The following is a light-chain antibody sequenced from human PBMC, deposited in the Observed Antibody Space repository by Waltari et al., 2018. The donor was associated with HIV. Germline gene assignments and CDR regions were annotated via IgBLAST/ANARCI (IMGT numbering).Light chain of an antibody. CDR2: EVS. J-gene: IGLJ2*01. Sequence: QSALPQPPSASGSPGQSVTLSCTGTRSDVGGYNYVSWYQQHPGKAPKLMIYEVSKRPSGVPDRFSGSKSGNTASLTVSGLQAEDEADYYCSSYAGSNNVVFGGGTKLTVL. CDR3: SSYAGSNNVV. V-gene: IGLV2-8*01. CDR1: RSDVGGYNY.